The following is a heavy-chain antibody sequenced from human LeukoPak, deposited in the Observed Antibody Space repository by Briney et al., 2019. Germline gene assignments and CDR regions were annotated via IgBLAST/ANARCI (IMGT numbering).Heavy chain of an antibody. CDR3: ARDWYYDY. J-gene: IGHJ4*02. V-gene: IGHV3-53*01. Sequence: SGGPLRLSCAASGFTVSSNYMSWVRQAPGKGLEWVSVIYSGGSTYYADSVKGRFTISRDNSKNTLYLQMNSLRAEDTAVYYCARDWYYDYWGQGTLVTVSS. CDR1: GFTVSSNY. CDR2: IYSGGST.